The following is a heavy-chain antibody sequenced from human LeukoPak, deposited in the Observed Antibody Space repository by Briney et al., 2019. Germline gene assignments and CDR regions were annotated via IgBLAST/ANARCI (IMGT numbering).Heavy chain of an antibody. Sequence: PGGSLRLSCGASGFPFSRYGVHGVRQAPGKGLEGVAVIWYDESNSYYADSVKGRFTISRDNSKKTLYLQMNSLRAEDTAVYYCAKSFLELEAYDYYMDVWGKGTTVTVSS. CDR3: AKSFLELEAYDYYMDV. CDR1: GFPFSRYG. J-gene: IGHJ6*03. D-gene: IGHD1-7*01. CDR2: IWYDESNS. V-gene: IGHV3-33*06.